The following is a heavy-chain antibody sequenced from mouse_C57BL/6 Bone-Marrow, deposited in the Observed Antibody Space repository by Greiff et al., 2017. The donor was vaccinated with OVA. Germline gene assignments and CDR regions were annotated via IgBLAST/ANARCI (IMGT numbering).Heavy chain of an antibody. CDR2: ISSGGSYT. Sequence: EVQWVESGGDLVKPGGSLKLSCAASGFTFSSYGMSWVRQTPDKRLEWVATISSGGSYTYYPDSVKGRFTISRDNAKNTLYLQMSSLKSEDTAMYYCARMGKGEAYWGQGTLVTVSA. V-gene: IGHV5-6*01. CDR1: GFTFSSYG. J-gene: IGHJ3*01. CDR3: ARMGKGEAY.